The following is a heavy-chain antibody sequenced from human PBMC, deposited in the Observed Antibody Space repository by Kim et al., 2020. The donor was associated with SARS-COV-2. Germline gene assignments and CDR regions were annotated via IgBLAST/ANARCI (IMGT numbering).Heavy chain of an antibody. CDR1: SASISDSAYF. CDR2: IYLSGGS. CDR3: ARQSDSLLWFGESIRVAYFDS. D-gene: IGHD3-10*01. V-gene: IGHV4-39*01. J-gene: IGHJ4*02. Sequence: SETLSLTCTVSSASISDSAYFWVWIRQSPGKGLEWIGSIYLSGGSSYNPSLKSRVSISMDTSKNQLSLRLNSVTAADTAVYYCARQSDSLLWFGESIRVAYFDSWGQGTLVTVSS.